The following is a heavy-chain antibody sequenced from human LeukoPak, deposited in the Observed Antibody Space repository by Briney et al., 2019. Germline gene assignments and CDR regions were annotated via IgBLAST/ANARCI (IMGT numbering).Heavy chain of an antibody. Sequence: SETLSLTCTVSGGSISSSSYYWSWIRQPAGKGLEWIGRIYTSGSTNYNPSLKSRVTISVDTSKNQFSLKLNSVTAADTAVYYCARGYSYGYTFDYWGQGTLVTVSS. D-gene: IGHD5-18*01. CDR3: ARGYSYGYTFDY. V-gene: IGHV4-61*02. CDR1: GGSISSSSYY. J-gene: IGHJ4*02. CDR2: IYTSGST.